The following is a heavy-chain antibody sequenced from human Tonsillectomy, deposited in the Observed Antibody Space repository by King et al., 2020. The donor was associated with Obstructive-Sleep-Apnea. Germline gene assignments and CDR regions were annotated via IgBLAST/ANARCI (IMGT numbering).Heavy chain of an antibody. CDR2: ISYDGNNK. D-gene: IGHD2-2*01. CDR3: AKLGHCSTTSCPAYGMDV. J-gene: IGHJ6*02. Sequence: VQLVESGGGVVQPGRSLRLSCAASGFTFSTYGMHWVRQAPGKGLEWVAVISYDGNNKYYADSVKGRFTISRDNSKNTLYLQMNTLRAEDTAVYYCAKLGHCSTTSCPAYGMDVWGQGTTVTVSS. V-gene: IGHV3-30*18. CDR1: GFTFSTYG.